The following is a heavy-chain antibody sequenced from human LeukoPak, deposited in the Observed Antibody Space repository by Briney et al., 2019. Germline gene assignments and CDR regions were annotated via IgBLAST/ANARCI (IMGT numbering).Heavy chain of an antibody. J-gene: IGHJ4*02. Sequence: GGSLRLSCATSGFSFSSYAMSWVRQAPGKGLEWVSAMSSSDDGRYYAASVRGRFTISRDTSRSTLYLQMNSLRAEDTAVYYCAKGRTMIVVTPVVWGQGTLVTVSS. CDR1: GFSFSSYA. D-gene: IGHD3-22*01. V-gene: IGHV3-23*01. CDR2: MSSSDDGR. CDR3: AKGRTMIVVTPVV.